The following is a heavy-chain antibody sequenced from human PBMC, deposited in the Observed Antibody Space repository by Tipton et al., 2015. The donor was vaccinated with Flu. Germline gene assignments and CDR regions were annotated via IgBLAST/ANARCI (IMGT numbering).Heavy chain of an antibody. J-gene: IGHJ5*02. D-gene: IGHD6-6*01. CDR3: ARAPSGGSSIAARPNWFDP. V-gene: IGHV4-34*01. Sequence: TLSLTCAVYGGSFSGYYWSWIRQPPGKGLEWIGEINHSGSTNYNPSLKSRVTISVDTSKNQFSLKLSSVTAADTAVYYWARAPSGGSSIAARPNWFDPWGHVTLLTVSS. CDR1: GGSFSGYY. CDR2: INHSGST.